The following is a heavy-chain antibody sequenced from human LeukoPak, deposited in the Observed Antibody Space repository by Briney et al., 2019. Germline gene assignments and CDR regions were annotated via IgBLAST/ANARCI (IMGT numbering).Heavy chain of an antibody. CDR1: GGSFSGYY. CDR3: ARQRGSGWYHPHLF. J-gene: IGHJ4*02. V-gene: IGHV4-34*01. CDR2: MYYSGTT. Sequence: PSETLSLTCAVYGGSFSGYYWSWIRQPPGKGLEWIASMYYSGTTYYNPSLKSRVTISVDTLKSQLSLKLSSATAADTAVYYCARQRGSGWYHPHLFWGQGILVTVSS. D-gene: IGHD6-19*01.